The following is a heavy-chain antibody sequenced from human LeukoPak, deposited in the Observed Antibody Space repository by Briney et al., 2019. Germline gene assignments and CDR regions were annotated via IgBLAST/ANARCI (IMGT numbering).Heavy chain of an antibody. CDR3: ARYRNEALFAFDI. J-gene: IGHJ3*02. CDR1: GDSISNYY. V-gene: IGHV4-59*01. CDR2: IYYSGST. Sequence: SETLSLTCTVSGDSISNYYWSWIRQPPGKGLEWIGYIYYSGSTDYNPSLKSRVTISVDTSKNLFSLRLNSVTAADTAVYYCARYRNEALFAFDIWGQGTMVTVSS. D-gene: IGHD1-14*01.